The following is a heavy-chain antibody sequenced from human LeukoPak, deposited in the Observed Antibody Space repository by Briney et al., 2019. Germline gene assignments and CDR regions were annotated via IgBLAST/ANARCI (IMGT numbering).Heavy chain of an antibody. CDR1: GFSFSSYS. J-gene: IGHJ3*02. CDR2: ISTSGNTI. V-gene: IGHV3-48*01. Sequence: GGSLRLSCAASGFSFSSYSMDWVRQAPGKGLEWVSYISTSGNTIYYADTVKGRFTISRDNAKNSLYLQMNSLRADDTAVYYCAKDSGFAYSSSWYRVDAFDIWGQGTMVTVSS. CDR3: AKDSGFAYSSSWYRVDAFDI. D-gene: IGHD6-13*01.